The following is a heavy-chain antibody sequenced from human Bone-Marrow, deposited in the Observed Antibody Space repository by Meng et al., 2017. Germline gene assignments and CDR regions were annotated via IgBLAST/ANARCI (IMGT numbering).Heavy chain of an antibody. J-gene: IGHJ5*02. CDR2: INQSGSA. CDR1: GGSFSGNS. V-gene: IGHV4-34*01. CDR3: ARRGGSGHYSP. D-gene: IGHD3-10*01. Sequence: QVQIHRWGESLWKASEALSLTCAVYGGSFSGNSWSWIRQPPGKGLEWIGEINQSGSAKYNPSLKSRVTMSADSSKKQFSLKMSSMTAADTAVYYCARRGGSGHYSPWGQGTLVTVSS.